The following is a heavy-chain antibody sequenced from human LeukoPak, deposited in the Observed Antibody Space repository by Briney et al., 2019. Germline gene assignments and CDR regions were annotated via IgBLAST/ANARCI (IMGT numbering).Heavy chain of an antibody. J-gene: IGHJ4*02. D-gene: IGHD2-15*01. CDR2: INHSGST. V-gene: IGHV4-34*01. CDR3: ARGPDIVVVVAETKGFDY. Sequence: PSETLSLTCAVYGGSFSGYYWSWIRQPPGKGLEWIGEINHSGSTNYNPSLKSRVTISVDTSKNQFSLKLSSVTAADTAVYYCARGPDIVVVVAETKGFDYWGQGTLVTVSS. CDR1: GGSFSGYY.